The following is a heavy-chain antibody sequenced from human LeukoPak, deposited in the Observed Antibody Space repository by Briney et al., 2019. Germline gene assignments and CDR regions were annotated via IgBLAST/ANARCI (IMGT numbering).Heavy chain of an antibody. Sequence: ASVKVSCKASGGTFSSYAISWVRQAPGQGLEWMGGIIPIFGTANYAQKFQGRVTITADKSTSTAYMELSSLRSEDTAVYYCARVQVGLRLGELSLPFDYWGQGTLVTVSS. CDR3: ARVQVGLRLGELSLPFDY. D-gene: IGHD3-16*02. CDR2: IIPIFGTA. V-gene: IGHV1-69*06. J-gene: IGHJ4*02. CDR1: GGTFSSYA.